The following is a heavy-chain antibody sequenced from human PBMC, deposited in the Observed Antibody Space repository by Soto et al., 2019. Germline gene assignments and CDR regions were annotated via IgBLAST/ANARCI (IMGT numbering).Heavy chain of an antibody. D-gene: IGHD2-2*01. CDR1: GYTFATYG. CDR3: ARDVVEVPYYYYGMDV. CDR2: INVYNGNT. J-gene: IGHJ6*02. Sequence: ASVKVSCKTSGYTFATYGISWVRQAPGQGLEWMGWINVYNGNTNYAQNLQGRVTMTTDTSMSTAYMELWSLKSDDTAVYYCARDVVEVPYYYYGMDVWGQGTTVTVSS. V-gene: IGHV1-18*04.